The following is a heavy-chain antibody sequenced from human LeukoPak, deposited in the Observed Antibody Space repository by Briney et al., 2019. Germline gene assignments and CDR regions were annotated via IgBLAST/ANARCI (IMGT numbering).Heavy chain of an antibody. J-gene: IGHJ4*02. CDR1: GFTFGSYS. V-gene: IGHV3-21*01. CDR2: ISSSSSYI. D-gene: IGHD2-2*01. CDR3: ARQGEHIVVVPAARSFDY. Sequence: PGGSLRLSCAASGFTFGSYSMNWVRQAPGKGLEWVSSISSSSSYIYYADSVKGRFTISRDNAKNSLYLQMNSLRAEDTAVYYCARQGEHIVVVPAARSFDYWGQGTLVTVSS.